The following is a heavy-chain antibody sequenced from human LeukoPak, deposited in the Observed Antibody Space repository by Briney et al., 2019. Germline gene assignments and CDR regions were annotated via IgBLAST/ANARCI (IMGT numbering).Heavy chain of an antibody. CDR3: ARARRDGYNYFDY. CDR1: GGSISSGDYY. D-gene: IGHD5-24*01. J-gene: IGHJ4*02. V-gene: IGHV4-30-4*01. Sequence: PSETLSLTCTVSGGSISSGDYYWSWIRQPPGKGLEWIGYIYYSGSTYYNPPLKSRVTISVDTSNNQFSLKLSSVTAADTAVYYCARARRDGYNYFDYWGQGALVTVSS. CDR2: IYYSGST.